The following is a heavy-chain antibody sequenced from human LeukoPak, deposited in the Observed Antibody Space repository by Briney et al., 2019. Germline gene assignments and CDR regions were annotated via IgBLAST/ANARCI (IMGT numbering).Heavy chain of an antibody. V-gene: IGHV4-30-4*01. CDR2: IYYSGST. J-gene: IGHJ4*02. CDR3: ARYSGGVVGPAASFDY. Sequence: ASQTLSLTCTVSGGSISSGDYYWSWIRQPPGKGLEWIGYIYYSGSTYYNPSLKSRVTISVDTSKNQFSLKLSSVTAADTAVYFCARYSGGVVGPAASFDYWGQGTLVTVSS. D-gene: IGHD2-2*01. CDR1: GGSISSGDYY.